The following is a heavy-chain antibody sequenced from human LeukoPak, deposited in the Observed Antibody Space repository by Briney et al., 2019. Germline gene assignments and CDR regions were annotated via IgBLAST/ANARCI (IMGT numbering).Heavy chain of an antibody. V-gene: IGHV1-24*01. Sequence: ASVKVSCKVSGYALTKLSMHWVRQAPGKGLEWMGGFDPEDGETIYAQKFQGRVTMTEDTSTDTAYMELSSLRSEDTAVYYCARGTKGLNKDIVVVVAATPGSLGYWGQGTLVTVSS. D-gene: IGHD2-15*01. CDR2: FDPEDGET. CDR3: ARGTKGLNKDIVVVVAATPGSLGY. J-gene: IGHJ4*02. CDR1: GYALTKLS.